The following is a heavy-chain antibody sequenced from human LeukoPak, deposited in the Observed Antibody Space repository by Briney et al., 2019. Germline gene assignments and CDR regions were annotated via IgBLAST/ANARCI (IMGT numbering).Heavy chain of an antibody. CDR3: ARQDCGGDCAWDY. CDR2: IFYSGTT. J-gene: IGHJ4*02. CDR1: GGSISSNSYY. D-gene: IGHD2-21*02. V-gene: IGHV4-39*01. Sequence: PSETLSLTCHVSGGSISSNSYYWGWIRQPPGKGLEWIGTIFYSGTTYYNPSFKSRLIMSVDTSKNQISLKLGSVTAADTAVYYCARQDCGGDCAWDYWGQGTLVTVSS.